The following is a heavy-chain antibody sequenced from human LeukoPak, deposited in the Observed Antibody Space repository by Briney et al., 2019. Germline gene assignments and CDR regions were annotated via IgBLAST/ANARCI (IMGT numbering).Heavy chain of an antibody. J-gene: IGHJ4*02. Sequence: GASVKVYCKASGYSFSSYYMHWVRQAPGQGLEWMGIINPSGGSTTYAQKFRDRVTMTGDTSTTTVYMELSSLKSEDPAVYYCARWTGTTGLDYWGQGTLVTVSS. CDR3: ARWTGTTGLDY. D-gene: IGHD1-1*01. CDR1: GYSFSSYY. CDR2: INPSGGST. V-gene: IGHV1-46*01.